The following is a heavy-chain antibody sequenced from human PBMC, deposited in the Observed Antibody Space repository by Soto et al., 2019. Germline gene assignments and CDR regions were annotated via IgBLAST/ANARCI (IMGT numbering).Heavy chain of an antibody. J-gene: IGHJ3*02. CDR3: ARGDTPMITGMDSFDI. CDR1: GFTFSRYW. CDR2: IKQDGTEK. Sequence: GGSLRLSCAASGFTFSRYWMNWVRQPPGRGLEWVDNIKQDGTEKNYVDSVKGRFTISRDNARKSLYLQMDSLRAEDTAVYFCARGDTPMITGMDSFDIWGQGTMVTVSS. V-gene: IGHV3-7*01. D-gene: IGHD5-18*01.